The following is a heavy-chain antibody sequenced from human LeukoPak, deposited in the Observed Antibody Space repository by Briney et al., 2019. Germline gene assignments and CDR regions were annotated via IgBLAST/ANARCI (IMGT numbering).Heavy chain of an antibody. D-gene: IGHD3-22*01. CDR1: GGSISSGGYY. CDR3: ARAREGSDSSGYSPWYFDY. V-gene: IGHV4-31*03. Sequence: SETLSLTCTVSGGSISSGGYYWSWIRQHPGKGLEWIGYICYSGSTYYNPSLKSRVTISVDTSKNQFSLKLSSVTAADTAVYYCARAREGSDSSGYSPWYFDYWGQGTLVTVSS. CDR2: ICYSGST. J-gene: IGHJ4*02.